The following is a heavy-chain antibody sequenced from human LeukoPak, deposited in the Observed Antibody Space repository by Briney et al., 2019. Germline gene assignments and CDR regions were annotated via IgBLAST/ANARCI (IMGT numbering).Heavy chain of an antibody. CDR1: VYTFTGYY. V-gene: IGHV1-18*04. Sequence: ASVKVSCKASVYTFTGYYMDWVRQAPGQGLEWMGWISAYNGNTNYAQKLQGRVTMTTDTSTSTAYMELRSLRSDDTAVYYCARTRETIFGVVINGRAFDYWGQGTLVTVSS. J-gene: IGHJ4*02. CDR2: ISAYNGNT. D-gene: IGHD3-3*01. CDR3: ARTRETIFGVVINGRAFDY.